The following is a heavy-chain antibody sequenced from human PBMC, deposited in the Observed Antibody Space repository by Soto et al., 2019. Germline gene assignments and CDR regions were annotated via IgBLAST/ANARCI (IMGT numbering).Heavy chain of an antibody. CDR3: ARDGPIVVVTAIPGHTYYYYGMDV. V-gene: IGHV1-69*13. D-gene: IGHD2-21*02. J-gene: IGHJ6*02. Sequence: GASVKVSCKASGCTFSSYAISWVRQAPGQGLEWMGGIIPIFGTANYAQKFQGRVTITADESTSTAYMELSSLRSEDTAVYYCARDGPIVVVTAIPGHTYYYYGMDVWGQGTTVTVSS. CDR1: GCTFSSYA. CDR2: IIPIFGTA.